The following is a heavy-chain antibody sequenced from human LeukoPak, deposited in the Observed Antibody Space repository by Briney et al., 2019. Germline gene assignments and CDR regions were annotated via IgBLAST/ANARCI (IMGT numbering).Heavy chain of an antibody. CDR3: ARHGGYSNGFDYFDY. J-gene: IGHJ4*02. D-gene: IGHD5-18*01. Sequence: GESLKISCKGSGYSFTSYWIGWVRQMPGKGLEWMGIIYPGDSDTRSSPSFQGQVTISADKSISTAYLQWSSLKASDTAMYYCARHGGYSNGFDYFDYWGQGTLVTVSS. CDR1: GYSFTSYW. V-gene: IGHV5-51*01. CDR2: IYPGDSDT.